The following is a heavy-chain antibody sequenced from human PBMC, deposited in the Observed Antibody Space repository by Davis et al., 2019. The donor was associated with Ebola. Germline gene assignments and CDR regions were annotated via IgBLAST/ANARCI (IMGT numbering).Heavy chain of an antibody. D-gene: IGHD3-22*01. CDR1: GYTFTSYG. V-gene: IGHV1-18*01. CDR2: ISAYNGNT. CDR3: ARETYYYDSSGYYSVVGSDY. Sequence: AASVKVSCKASGYTFTSYGISWVRQAPGQGLEWMGWISAYNGNTNYAQKLQGRVTMTTDTSTSTAYMELRSLRSDDTAVYYCARETYYYDSSGYYSVVGSDYWGQGTLVTVSS. J-gene: IGHJ4*02.